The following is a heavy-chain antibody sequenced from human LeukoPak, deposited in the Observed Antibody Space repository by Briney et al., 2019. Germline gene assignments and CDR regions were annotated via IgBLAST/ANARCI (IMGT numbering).Heavy chain of an antibody. V-gene: IGHV1-18*01. CDR2: ISIYNGNT. J-gene: IGHJ5*01. Sequence: ASVKVSCKASGYTFTSYVISWVRQAPGQGVEWMGWISIYNGNTDYAQKIRGRVTMTTDTSTSTPYLELRGTRSHATDAYYCATITYGFLSCYYMPDDAWGHGTLVTVSS. D-gene: IGHD3-3*01. CDR1: GYTFTSYV. CDR3: ATITYGFLSCYYMPDDA.